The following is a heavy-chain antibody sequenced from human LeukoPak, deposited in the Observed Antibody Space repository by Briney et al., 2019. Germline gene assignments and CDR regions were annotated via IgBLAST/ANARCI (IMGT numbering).Heavy chain of an antibody. J-gene: IGHJ4*02. CDR1: GYTFTSYG. V-gene: IGHV1-18*01. CDR3: ARGKILAAADEYCFDY. CDR2: ISAYNGNT. D-gene: IGHD6-13*01. Sequence: ASVKVSCKASGYTFTSYGISWVRQAPGQGLEWMGWISAYNGNTNYAQKLQGRVTMTTDTSTSTAYMELRSLRSDDTAVYYCARGKILAAADEYCFDYWGQGTLVTVSS.